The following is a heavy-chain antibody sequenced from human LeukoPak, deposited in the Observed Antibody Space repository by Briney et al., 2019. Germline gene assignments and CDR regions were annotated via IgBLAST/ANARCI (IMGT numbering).Heavy chain of an antibody. J-gene: IGHJ6*03. D-gene: IGHD1-26*01. CDR1: GGFISSHY. V-gene: IGHV4-59*11. Sequence: SETLSLTCTVSGGFISSHYWSWVRQAPGKGLEWIGYIFDSRTTNYNPSLKSRVTMSVDTSKNQFSLKLSSVTAADTAVYYCAREVGATAYYYYYYMDVWGKGTTVTISS. CDR3: AREVGATAYYYYYYMDV. CDR2: IFDSRTT.